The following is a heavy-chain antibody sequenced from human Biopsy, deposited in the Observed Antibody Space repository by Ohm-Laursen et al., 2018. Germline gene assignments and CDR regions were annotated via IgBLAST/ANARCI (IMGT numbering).Heavy chain of an antibody. J-gene: IGHJ4*02. CDR1: GYNFISYS. CDR2: IRPLNGDT. CDR3: ARGEVTFGELIVSLDS. Sequence: ASMKVSCKTSGYNFISYSINWVRQAPGQGLEWMGWIRPLNGDTKYGQKFQDRVTMTADTSTSTVHMELTSLRSDDTAVYYCARGEVTFGELIVSLDSWGQGTLVTVSS. V-gene: IGHV1-18*01. D-gene: IGHD3-16*02.